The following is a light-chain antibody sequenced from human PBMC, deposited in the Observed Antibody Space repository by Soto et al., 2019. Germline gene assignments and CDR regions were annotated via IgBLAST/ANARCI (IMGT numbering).Light chain of an antibody. CDR3: QQYGNAPPT. CDR1: QRVSSGY. CDR2: GAS. J-gene: IGKJ1*01. Sequence: PGERATLSCRASQRVSSGYLAWYQQKPGQAPRLLIYGASNRATDIPDRFSGRGSGTDFTLTIKRLEPEDFAVYYCQQYGNAPPTFGQGTKVDIK. V-gene: IGKV3-20*01.